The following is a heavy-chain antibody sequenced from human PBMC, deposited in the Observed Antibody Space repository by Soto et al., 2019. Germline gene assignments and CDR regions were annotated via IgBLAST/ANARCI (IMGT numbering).Heavy chain of an antibody. CDR2: IFYSGST. V-gene: IGHV4-31*03. J-gene: IGHJ4*02. CDR3: ARAPGDYSAC. Sequence: QVQLQESGPGLVKPSQTLSLTCTVSGGSISSDGYSWSWIRLHPGKGREWIGYIFYSGSTYYNPSLKSRVTLSVDPSRNQFSLQLASVPAADTAVHSCARAPGDYSACWGQGTLVTVSS. CDR1: GGSISSDGYS.